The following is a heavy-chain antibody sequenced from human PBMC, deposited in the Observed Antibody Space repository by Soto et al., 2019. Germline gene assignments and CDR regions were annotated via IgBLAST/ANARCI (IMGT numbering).Heavy chain of an antibody. J-gene: IGHJ4*02. CDR1: GLTFSNAW. CDR3: TTDPVTMIVVVPSSG. Sequence: GGSRRLSCAASGLTFSNAWMNWVSQAPEKVLEWVGRIKSKTDGGTTDYAAPVKGRFTISGDDSKNTLYLQMNSLKTEDTAVYYCTTDPVTMIVVVPSSGWGQGTLVTVSS. CDR2: IKSKTDGGTT. D-gene: IGHD3-22*01. V-gene: IGHV3-15*07.